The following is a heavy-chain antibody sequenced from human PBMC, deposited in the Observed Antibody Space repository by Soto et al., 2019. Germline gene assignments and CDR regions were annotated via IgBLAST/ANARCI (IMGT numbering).Heavy chain of an antibody. CDR2: IYYSGST. Sequence: SETLSLTCTVSGGSISSGDYYWSWIRQPPGKGLEWIGYIYYSGSTYYNPSLKSRVTISVDTSKNQFSLKLSSVTAADTAVYYCARDRQGYCSGGSCYSDYYGMDVWGQGTTVTVSS. CDR1: GGSISSGDYY. J-gene: IGHJ6*02. D-gene: IGHD2-15*01. CDR3: ARDRQGYCSGGSCYSDYYGMDV. V-gene: IGHV4-30-4*01.